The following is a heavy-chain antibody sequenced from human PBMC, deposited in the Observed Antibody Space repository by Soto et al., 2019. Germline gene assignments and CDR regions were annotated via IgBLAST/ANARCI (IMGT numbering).Heavy chain of an antibody. CDR1: GFTFSSYS. V-gene: IGHV3-21*01. CDR2: ICSSSIYI. Sequence: PGGSLRLSCAASGFTFSSYSMNWVRQAPGKGLKWVSSICSSSIYIYYADSVKGRFTISRDNAKNSLYLQMNSLRAEDTAVYYCARDIIGGGYYWSVKPSYYYYGMDVWGQGTTVTVSS. D-gene: IGHD3-22*01. J-gene: IGHJ6*02. CDR3: ARDIIGGGYYWSVKPSYYYYGMDV.